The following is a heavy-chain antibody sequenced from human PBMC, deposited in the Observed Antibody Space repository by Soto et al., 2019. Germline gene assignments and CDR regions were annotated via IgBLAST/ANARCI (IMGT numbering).Heavy chain of an antibody. D-gene: IGHD6-6*01. J-gene: IGHJ5*02. Sequence: PGGSLRLSCAASGFTFSSYGMHWVRQAPGKGLEWVAVISYDGSNKYYADSVKGRFTISRDNSKNTLYLQMNSLRAEDTAVYYCAKVRDSSSSNWFDPWGQGTLVTVSS. CDR1: GFTFSSYG. V-gene: IGHV3-30*18. CDR3: AKVRDSSSSNWFDP. CDR2: ISYDGSNK.